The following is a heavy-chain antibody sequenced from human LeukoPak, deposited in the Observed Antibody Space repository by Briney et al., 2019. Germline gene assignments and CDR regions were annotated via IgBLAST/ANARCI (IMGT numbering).Heavy chain of an antibody. Sequence: SETLSHTCTVSSGSISSSSYYWGWLRQPPGKGLELIGSIYYSRSTYYNPSLKSRVTISVDTSKNQFSLKLSSVTAAHTAVYYCARDCKASCYNREAPGDYCGEGTLVTVSS. V-gene: IGHV4-39*07. CDR3: ARDCKASCYNREAPGDY. CDR1: SGSISSSSYY. D-gene: IGHD2-2*02. J-gene: IGHJ4*02. CDR2: IYYSRST.